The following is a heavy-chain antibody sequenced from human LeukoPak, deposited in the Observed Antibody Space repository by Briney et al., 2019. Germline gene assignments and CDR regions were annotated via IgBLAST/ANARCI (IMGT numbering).Heavy chain of an antibody. CDR1: GFTFSSYW. CDR3: TSNYYDSSGYFSDGY. V-gene: IGHV3-15*01. D-gene: IGHD3-22*01. J-gene: IGHJ4*02. CDR2: IKSKTDGGTT. Sequence: GGSLRLSCAASGFTFSSYWMSWVRQAPGKGLEWVGRIKSKTDGGTTDYAAPVKGRFTISRDDSKNTLCLQMNSLKTEDTAVYYCTSNYYDSSGYFSDGYWGQGTLVTVSS.